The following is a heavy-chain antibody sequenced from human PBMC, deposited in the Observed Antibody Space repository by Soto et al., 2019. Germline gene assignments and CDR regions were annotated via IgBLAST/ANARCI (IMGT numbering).Heavy chain of an antibody. V-gene: IGHV1-69*02. D-gene: IGHD5-18*01. CDR3: ARASYVDTAMVATYANDY. CDR1: GGTFSSYT. J-gene: IGHJ4*02. Sequence: QVQLVQSGAEVKKPGSSVKVSCKASGGTFSSYTISWVRQAPGQGLEWMGRIIPILGIANYAQKFQGRVTITAAKSTSTAYMELSSLRSEDTAVYYCARASYVDTAMVATYANDYWGQGTLVTVSS. CDR2: IIPILGIA.